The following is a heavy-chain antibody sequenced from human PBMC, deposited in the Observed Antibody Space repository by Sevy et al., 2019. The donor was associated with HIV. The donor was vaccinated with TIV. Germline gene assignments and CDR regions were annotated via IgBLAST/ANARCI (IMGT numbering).Heavy chain of an antibody. CDR1: GGSISSGSYY. V-gene: IGHV4-31*03. Sequence: SETLSLTCTVSGGSISSGSYYWSWIRQSAGKGLEWIGYIYYSGSTYYTPSLKSRVTISVDTSKNHLSLRLTSVTAADTAVYYCARETTMNYFDYWGQGTLVTVSS. CDR3: ARETTMNYFDY. J-gene: IGHJ4*02. CDR2: IYYSGST. D-gene: IGHD4-4*01.